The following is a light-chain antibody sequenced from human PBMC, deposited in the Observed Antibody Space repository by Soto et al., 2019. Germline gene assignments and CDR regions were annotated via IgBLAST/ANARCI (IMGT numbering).Light chain of an antibody. CDR2: DVA. CDR1: SSDVGGYNY. J-gene: IGLJ2*01. V-gene: IGLV2-14*03. Sequence: QSALTQPASVSGSPGQSITISCTGTSSDVGGYNYDSWYQQHPGKAPQLIIYDVANRPSGVSNRFSGSKSGNTASLTISGLQAEDEADYYCSLYTSSSTYVVFGGGTKLTVL. CDR3: SLYTSSSTYVV.